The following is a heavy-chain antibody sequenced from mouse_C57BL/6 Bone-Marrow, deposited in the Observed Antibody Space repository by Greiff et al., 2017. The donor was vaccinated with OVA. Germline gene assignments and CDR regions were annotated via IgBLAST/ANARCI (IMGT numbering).Heavy chain of an antibody. Sequence: DVQLVESGGGLVQPGGSMKLSCVASGFTFSNYWMNWVRQSPEKGLEWVAQIRLKSDNYATHYAESVKGRFTISRDDSKSSVYLQMNNLRAEDTGIYYCTQSPLIYYYGSSWYFDVWGTGTTVTVSS. D-gene: IGHD1-1*01. CDR1: GFTFSNYW. CDR2: IRLKSDNYAT. J-gene: IGHJ1*03. V-gene: IGHV6-3*01. CDR3: TQSPLIYYYGSSWYFDV.